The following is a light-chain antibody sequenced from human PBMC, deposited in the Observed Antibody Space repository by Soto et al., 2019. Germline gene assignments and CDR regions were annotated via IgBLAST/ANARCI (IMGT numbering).Light chain of an antibody. CDR3: QQLNSYPYS. Sequence: DIQLTQSPSFLSASVGDRVTITCRASQGVTTYLAWYQQNPGKAPKLLIYAASTLHSGVSSRFSGSGSGTEFTLTISSLQPEDFATYYCQQLNSYPYSFGQGTKLEIK. V-gene: IGKV1-9*01. J-gene: IGKJ2*03. CDR2: AAS. CDR1: QGVTTY.